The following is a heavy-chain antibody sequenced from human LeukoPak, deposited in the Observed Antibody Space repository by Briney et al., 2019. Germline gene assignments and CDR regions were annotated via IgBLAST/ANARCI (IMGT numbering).Heavy chain of an antibody. Sequence: ASVKVSCKASGYTFTGYYMHWVRQAPGQGLEWMGWINPNSGGTNYAQEFQGRVTMTRDTSISTAYMELSRLRSDDTAVYYCTRDGYNWNENWFDPWGQGTLVTVSS. J-gene: IGHJ5*02. CDR1: GYTFTGYY. D-gene: IGHD1-20*01. CDR3: TRDGYNWNENWFDP. V-gene: IGHV1-2*02. CDR2: INPNSGGT.